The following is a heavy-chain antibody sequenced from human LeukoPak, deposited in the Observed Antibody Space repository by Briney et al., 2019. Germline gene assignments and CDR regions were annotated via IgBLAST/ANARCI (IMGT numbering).Heavy chain of an antibody. CDR2: LYSGADT. D-gene: IGHD3-10*01. CDR3: GRVGDHYHWYFDL. CDR1: GFSVGTKY. Sequence: PGGSLTLSCAASGFSVGTKYMNWVRQAPGKGLEWVSILYSGADTYYTDSVKGRFTISRDSSKNTLFLHMNSLRADDTAIYYCGRVGDHYHWYFDLWGRGTRVSVSS. J-gene: IGHJ2*01. V-gene: IGHV3-53*01.